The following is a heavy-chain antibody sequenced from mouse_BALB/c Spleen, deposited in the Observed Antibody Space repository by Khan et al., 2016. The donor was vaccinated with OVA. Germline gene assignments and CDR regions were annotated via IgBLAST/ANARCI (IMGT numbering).Heavy chain of an antibody. J-gene: IGHJ2*01. CDR3: ATYYNGSSRYFDY. CDR2: IDPANGNT. V-gene: IGHV14-3*02. Sequence: EVQLQESGAELVKPGASVKLSCTLSGFKIKDTYMHWVKQRPEQGLEWIGRIDPANGNTKYDPKFQGTATITADTSSNTAYLQLSSLTSEDTADYYCATYYNGSSRYFDYWGQGTTLTVSS. CDR1: GFKIKDTY. D-gene: IGHD1-1*01.